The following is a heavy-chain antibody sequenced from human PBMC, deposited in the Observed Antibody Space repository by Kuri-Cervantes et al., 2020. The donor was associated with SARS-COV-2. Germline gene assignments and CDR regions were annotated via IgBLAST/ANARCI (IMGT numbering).Heavy chain of an antibody. V-gene: IGHV3-73*01. CDR2: IRSKANSYAT. D-gene: IGHD2-2*01. CDR3: ARDLHCSSTSCYSPWFDP. J-gene: IGHJ5*02. CDR1: GFTFSGSA. Sequence: GESLKISCAASGFTFSGSAMHWVRQASGKGLEWVGRIRSKANSYATAYAASVKGRFTISRDNSKNTLYLQMNSLRAEDTAVYYCARDLHCSSTSCYSPWFDPWGQGTLVTVSS.